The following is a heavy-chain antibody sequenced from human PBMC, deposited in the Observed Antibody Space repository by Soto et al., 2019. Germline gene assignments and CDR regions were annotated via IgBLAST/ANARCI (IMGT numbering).Heavy chain of an antibody. J-gene: IGHJ4*02. CDR3: AKDRGGSSCPEFDC. CDR1: GFTFSSYI. CDR2: ITADGGGT. V-gene: IGHV3-23*01. Sequence: GGSLRLSCTASGFTFSSYIMNWVRQAPGKGLEWISTITADGGGTFYADSVKGRFTISRDNSKKTLYLQMDNLRAEDTALYYWAKDRGGSSCPEFDCWGQGTQVTVSS. D-gene: IGHD2-15*01.